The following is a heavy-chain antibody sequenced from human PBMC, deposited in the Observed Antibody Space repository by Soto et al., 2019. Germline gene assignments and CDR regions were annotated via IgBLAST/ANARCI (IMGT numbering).Heavy chain of an antibody. J-gene: IGHJ3*02. CDR1: GGTFSSYT. CDR2: IIPILGIA. CDR3: ARYCSGGSCYGDDAFDI. V-gene: IGHV1-69*02. D-gene: IGHD2-15*01. Sequence: SVKVSCKASGGTFSSYTISWVRQAPGQGLEWMGRIIPILGIANYAQKFQGRVTITADKSTSTAYMELSSLRSEDTAVYYCARYCSGGSCYGDDAFDIWGQGTMVTVS.